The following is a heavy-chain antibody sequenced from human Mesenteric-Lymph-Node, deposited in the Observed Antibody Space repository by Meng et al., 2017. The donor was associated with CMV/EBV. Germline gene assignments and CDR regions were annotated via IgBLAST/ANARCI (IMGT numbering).Heavy chain of an antibody. D-gene: IGHD3-3*01. CDR1: GFTLSTYG. V-gene: IGHV3-30*02. J-gene: IGHJ4*02. CDR2: IRYDGSNK. CDR3: AKGEGSDFWSGYYPDY. Sequence: GGSLRLSCAGSGFTLSTYGMHWVRQAPGKGLEWVAFIRYDGSNKYYTDSVKGRFTISRDNSKNTMYLQMNSLTPEDTAAYYCAKGEGSDFWSGYYPDYWGQGTLVTVSS.